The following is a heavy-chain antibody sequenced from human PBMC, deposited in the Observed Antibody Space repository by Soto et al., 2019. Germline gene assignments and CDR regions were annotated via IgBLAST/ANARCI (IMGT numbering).Heavy chain of an antibody. V-gene: IGHV5-10-1*01. CDR2: IDPSDSYT. D-gene: IGHD2-2*01. Sequence: GESLKISCKGSGYSFTSYWISWVRQMPGKGLEWMGRIDPSDSYTNYSPSFQGHVTISADKSISTAYQQWSSLKASDTAMYYCASPYCSSTSCYQGHYYYYYGMDVWGQGITVTVSS. J-gene: IGHJ6*02. CDR1: GYSFTSYW. CDR3: ASPYCSSTSCYQGHYYYYYGMDV.